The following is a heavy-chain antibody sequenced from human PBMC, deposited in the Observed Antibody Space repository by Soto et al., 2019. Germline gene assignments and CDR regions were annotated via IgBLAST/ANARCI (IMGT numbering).Heavy chain of an antibody. Sequence: SDTLSLTCAVSGGSISSSNWWSWVRQPPGKGLEWIGEIYHSGSTNYNPSLKSRVTISVDKSKNQFSLKLSSVTAADTAVYYCASGIAVAGINYYYYGMDVWGQGTTVTV. CDR1: GGSISSSNW. V-gene: IGHV4-4*02. D-gene: IGHD6-19*01. CDR2: IYHSGST. CDR3: ASGIAVAGINYYYYGMDV. J-gene: IGHJ6*02.